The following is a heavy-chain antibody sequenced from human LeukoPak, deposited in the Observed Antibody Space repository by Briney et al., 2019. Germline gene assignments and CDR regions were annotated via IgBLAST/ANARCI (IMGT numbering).Heavy chain of an antibody. D-gene: IGHD3-10*01. CDR2: ISDDGSNK. J-gene: IGHJ4*02. CDR3: AKDRRLWFGEFDFDY. CDR1: GFTFSSYG. Sequence: GGSLRLSCAASGFTFSSYGMHWVRQAPGKGLEWVAVISDDGSNKYYADSVKGRFTISRDNSKNTLYLQMNSLRAEDTAVYYCAKDRRLWFGEFDFDYWGQGTLVTVSS. V-gene: IGHV3-30*18.